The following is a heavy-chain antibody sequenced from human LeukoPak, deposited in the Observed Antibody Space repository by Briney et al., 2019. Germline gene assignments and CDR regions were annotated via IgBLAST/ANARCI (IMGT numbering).Heavy chain of an antibody. CDR1: GGSFSGYY. D-gene: IGHD3-22*01. CDR3: ARYIDSSGYYPPIYGMDV. J-gene: IGHJ6*02. CDR2: IYYSGST. V-gene: IGHV4-39*01. Sequence: SETLSLTCAVYGGSFSGYYWGWIRQPPGKGLEWIGSIYYSGSTYYNPSLKSRVTISVDTTKNQFSLKLSSVTAADTAVYYCARYIDSSGYYPPIYGMDVWGQGTTVTVSS.